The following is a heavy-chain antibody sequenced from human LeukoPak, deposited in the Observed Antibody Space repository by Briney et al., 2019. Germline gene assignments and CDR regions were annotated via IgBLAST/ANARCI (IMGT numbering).Heavy chain of an antibody. J-gene: IGHJ6*03. V-gene: IGHV1-2*02. Sequence: ASVKVSCKASGYTFTGYYMHWVRQAPGQGLEWMGWINPNSGGTNYAQKFQGRVTMTRDTSISTAYMELSRLRSDDTAMYYCARDISGSSSGYYYYYMDVWGKGTTVTVSS. D-gene: IGHD6-6*01. CDR2: INPNSGGT. CDR1: GYTFTGYY. CDR3: ARDISGSSSGYYYYYMDV.